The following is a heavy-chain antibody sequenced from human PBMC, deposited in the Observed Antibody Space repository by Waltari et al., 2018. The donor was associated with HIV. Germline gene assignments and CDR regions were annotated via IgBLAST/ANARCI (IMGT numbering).Heavy chain of an antibody. D-gene: IGHD6-19*01. CDR2: INVGLEGR. CDR1: GSTLSDFA. V-gene: IGHV1-3*01. J-gene: IGHJ1*01. Sequence: QVPLVQSGPEVKRPGASVKISCEASGSTLSDFAVHWVRKAPGQGLEWMGWINVGLEGRRCSEKFQGRVSLNRDTSQTIVFMELTNLRSDDTAVYFCARGTTWLTSVLESWVQGTLVTVSS. CDR3: ARGTTWLTSVLES.